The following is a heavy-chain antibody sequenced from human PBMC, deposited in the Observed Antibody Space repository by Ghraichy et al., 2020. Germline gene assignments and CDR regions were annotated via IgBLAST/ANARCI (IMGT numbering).Heavy chain of an antibody. CDR3: ARPGYDSSGYYRY. Sequence: SETLSLTCTVAGGSISSSSYYWGWSRQPPGKGLEWVGCIYNSGSTYYNTSLKRRVTISVDTSKNQFSLKLSSVTAAGTAVYYCARPGYDSSGYYRYWGQGTLVTVS. CDR2: IYNSGST. D-gene: IGHD3-22*01. CDR1: GGSISSSSYY. J-gene: IGHJ4*02. V-gene: IGHV4-39*01.